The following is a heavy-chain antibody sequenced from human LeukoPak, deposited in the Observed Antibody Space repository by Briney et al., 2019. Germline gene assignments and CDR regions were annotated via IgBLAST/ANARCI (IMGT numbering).Heavy chain of an antibody. D-gene: IGHD5-12*01. J-gene: IGHJ4*02. V-gene: IGHV3-23*01. CDR2: ISGSGGNT. Sequence: RGSLRLSCAASGFTFSSYAMSWVRQAPGKGLEWVSAISGSGGNTYYADSVKGRFTISRDNSKNTLYLQMNSLRAEDTAVYYCAKGRGYSGYESLHYWGQGTLVTVSS. CDR1: GFTFSSYA. CDR3: AKGRGYSGYESLHY.